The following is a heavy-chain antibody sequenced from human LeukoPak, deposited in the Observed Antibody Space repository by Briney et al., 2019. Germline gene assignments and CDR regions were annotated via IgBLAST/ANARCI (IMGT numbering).Heavy chain of an antibody. V-gene: IGHV3-30*04. Sequence: GGSLRLSCAASGFTFSSYAMHWVRQAPGKGLEWVAVISYDGSNKYYAGSVKGRFTISRDNSKNTLYLQMNSLRAEDTAVYYCARDHNRGFDYWGQGTLVTVSS. CDR1: GFTFSSYA. CDR3: ARDHNRGFDY. J-gene: IGHJ4*02. D-gene: IGHD1-14*01. CDR2: ISYDGSNK.